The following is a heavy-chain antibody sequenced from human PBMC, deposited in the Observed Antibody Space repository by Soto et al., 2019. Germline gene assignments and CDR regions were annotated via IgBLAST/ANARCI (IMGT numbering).Heavy chain of an antibody. D-gene: IGHD6-19*01. CDR1: GGSISYYY. CDR2: IFDTKT. J-gene: IGHJ6*02. Sequence: PSETLSLTCTVSGGSISYYYWNWIRQPPGKGLEWIGYIFDTKTNYNPSLKSRVTISADTSRNQFSLRLSSVTAADTAVYFCARDRQWRSPGHGMDVWGQGTTVTVSS. CDR3: ARDRQWRSPGHGMDV. V-gene: IGHV4-59*01.